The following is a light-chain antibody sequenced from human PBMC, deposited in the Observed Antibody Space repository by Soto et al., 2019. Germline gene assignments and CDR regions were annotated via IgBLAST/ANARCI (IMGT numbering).Light chain of an antibody. CDR2: AAS. Sequence: RQSEVIGNSLGWFPQKPGKAPETLIFAASSLQSGVTSTLSGSGSGTHFTLPINSLQPEDFATYYCQQYKSYPWTLGPGTKVDI. CDR3: QQYKSYPWT. CDR1: EVIGNS. J-gene: IGKJ1*01. V-gene: IGKV1-16*01.